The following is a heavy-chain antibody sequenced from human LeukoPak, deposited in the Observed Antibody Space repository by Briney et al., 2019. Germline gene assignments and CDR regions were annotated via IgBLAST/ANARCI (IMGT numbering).Heavy chain of an antibody. CDR1: GFTFSSYG. D-gene: IGHD5-24*01. J-gene: IGHJ4*02. V-gene: IGHV3-33*01. CDR2: IWYDGSNK. Sequence: PGRSLRLSCAASGFTFSSYGMHWVRQAPGKGLEWVAVIWYDGSNKYYADSVKGRFTISRDNSKNTLYLQMNSLRAEDTAVYYCARDNVEMATIKMGPDDYWGQGTLVTVSS. CDR3: ARDNVEMATIKMGPDDY.